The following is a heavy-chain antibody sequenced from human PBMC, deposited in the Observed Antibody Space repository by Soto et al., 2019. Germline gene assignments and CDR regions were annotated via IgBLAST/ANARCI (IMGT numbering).Heavy chain of an antibody. CDR1: GGSFSGYY. CDR3: AREPPLCSSTSCYFDY. V-gene: IGHV4-34*01. J-gene: IGHJ4*02. Sequence: SETLSLTCAVYGGSFSGYYWSWIRQPPGKGLEWIGEINHSGSTNYNPSLKSRVTISVDTSKNQFSLKLSSVTAADTAVYYCAREPPLCSSTSCYFDYWGQGTLVTVSS. D-gene: IGHD2-2*01. CDR2: INHSGST.